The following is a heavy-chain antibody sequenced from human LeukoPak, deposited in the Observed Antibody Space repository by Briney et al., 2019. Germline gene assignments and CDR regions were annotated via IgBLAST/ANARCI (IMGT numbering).Heavy chain of an antibody. Sequence: SETLSLTCTVSGGSINSGSYYWSWSRQPARKRLEWIGRIYTSGSTKYNPSLKSRVTISVDTSKNQFSLKLSSVTAADTAVYSCARVSCGGDCRGHYYHYYMDVWGKGTTVTISS. V-gene: IGHV4-61*02. CDR1: GGSINSGSYY. CDR3: ARVSCGGDCRGHYYHYYMDV. J-gene: IGHJ6*03. D-gene: IGHD2-21*02. CDR2: IYTSGST.